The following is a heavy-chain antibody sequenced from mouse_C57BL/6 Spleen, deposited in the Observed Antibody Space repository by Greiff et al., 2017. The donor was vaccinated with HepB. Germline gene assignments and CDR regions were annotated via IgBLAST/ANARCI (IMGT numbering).Heavy chain of an antibody. J-gene: IGHJ1*03. D-gene: IGHD1-1*01. CDR1: GFTFSDYY. Sequence: DVHLVESAGGLVQPGSSMKLSCTASGFTFSDYYMAWVRQVPEKGLEWVANINYDGSSTYYLDSLKSRFIISRANAKNILYLQMSSLKSEDTATYYCARDRGGGLTTVVEGYFDGWGTGTTVTVSS. CDR2: INYDGSST. V-gene: IGHV5-16*01. CDR3: ARDRGGGLTTVVEGYFDG.